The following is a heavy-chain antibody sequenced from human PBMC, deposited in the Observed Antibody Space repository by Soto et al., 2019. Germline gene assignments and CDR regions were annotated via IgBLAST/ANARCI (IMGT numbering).Heavy chain of an antibody. J-gene: IGHJ5*02. CDR3: AKSVDCASTSCWGAFDP. CDR1: GFMFNSYA. D-gene: IGHD2-2*01. V-gene: IGHV3-23*01. Sequence: EVQLLESGGGLVQPGGSLRLSCAASGFMFNSYAMTWIRQAPGKGLEWVSTISGSGELTYFADSVKGRCTISRDNSKNTLYLRMSILRAEDAAVYYCAKSVDCASTSCWGAFDPWGQGTLVTGSS. CDR2: ISGSGELT.